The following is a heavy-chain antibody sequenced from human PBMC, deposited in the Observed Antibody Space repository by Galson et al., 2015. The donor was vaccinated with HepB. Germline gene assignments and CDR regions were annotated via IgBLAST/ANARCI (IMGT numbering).Heavy chain of an antibody. V-gene: IGHV6-1*01. CDR3: AISLELTGPFDY. D-gene: IGHD1-7*01. J-gene: IGHJ4*02. Sequence: CAISGDSVSSNSAAWNWIRQSPSRGLEWLGRTYYRSKWYNDYAVSVKSRITINPDTSKNQFSLQLNSVTPEDTAVYYCAISLELTGPFDYWGQGTLVTVSS. CDR1: GDSVSSNSAA. CDR2: TYYRSKWYN.